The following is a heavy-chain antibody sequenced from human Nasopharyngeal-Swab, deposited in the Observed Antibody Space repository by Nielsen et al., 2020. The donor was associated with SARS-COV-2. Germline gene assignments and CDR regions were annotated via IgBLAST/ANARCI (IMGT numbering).Heavy chain of an antibody. J-gene: IGHJ4*02. CDR3: AKDPVMYYDSSDYYYFDY. Sequence: GGSLRLSCAASGFTFSSYGMHWVRQAPGKGLEWVAVISYDGSNKYYADSVKGRFTISRDNSKNTLYLQMNSLRAEDTAVYYCAKDPVMYYDSSDYYYFDYWGQGTLVTVSS. D-gene: IGHD3-22*01. CDR1: GFTFSSYG. V-gene: IGHV3-30*18. CDR2: ISYDGSNK.